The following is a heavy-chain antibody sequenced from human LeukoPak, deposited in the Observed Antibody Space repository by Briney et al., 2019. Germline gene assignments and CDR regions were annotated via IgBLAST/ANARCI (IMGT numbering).Heavy chain of an antibody. J-gene: IGHJ4*02. D-gene: IGHD5-18*01. CDR2: IKQDGSEK. V-gene: IGHV3-7*01. Sequence: GGSLRLSCAASGFTFSSYWMSWVRQAPGKGLEWVANIKQDGSEKYYVDSVKGRFTISRDNAKNSLYLQMNSLRAEDTAVYYCARDGHSYGPVFDCWGQGTLVTVSS. CDR1: GFTFSSYW. CDR3: ARDGHSYGPVFDC.